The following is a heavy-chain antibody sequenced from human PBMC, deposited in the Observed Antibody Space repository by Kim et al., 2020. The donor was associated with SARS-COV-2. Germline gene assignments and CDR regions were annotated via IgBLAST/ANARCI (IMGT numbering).Heavy chain of an antibody. CDR3: AKDGPGGGSYYVPYYGMDV. J-gene: IGHJ6*02. D-gene: IGHD1-26*01. CDR1: GFTFDDYA. Sequence: GGSLRLSCAASGFTFDDYAMHWVRQAPGKGLEWVSGISWNSGSIGYADSVKGRFTISRDNAKNSLYLQMNSLRAEDTALYYCAKDGPGGGSYYVPYYGMDVWGQGTTVTVSS. CDR2: ISWNSGSI. V-gene: IGHV3-9*01.